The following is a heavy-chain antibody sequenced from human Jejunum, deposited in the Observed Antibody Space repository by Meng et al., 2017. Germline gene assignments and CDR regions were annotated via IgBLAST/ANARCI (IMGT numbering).Heavy chain of an antibody. CDR2: IYASGST. CDR3: ARGQSGYLDY. V-gene: IGHV4-4*07. D-gene: IGHD3-3*01. CDR1: VGSISSYY. J-gene: IGHJ4*02. Sequence: QGQLREAGPGLVNPWETLSLTCTGSVGSISSYYWNWIRQPAGKGLEWIGRIYASGSTNYNPSLKSRVTMSVDTSKNQFSLKLNSVTAADTAVYYCARGQSGYLDYWGQGTLVTVSS.